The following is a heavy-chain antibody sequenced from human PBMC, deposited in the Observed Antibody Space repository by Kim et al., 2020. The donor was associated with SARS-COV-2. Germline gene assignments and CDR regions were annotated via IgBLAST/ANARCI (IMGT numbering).Heavy chain of an antibody. D-gene: IGHD6-13*01. Sequence: SETLSLTCTVSGGSISSSSYYWGWIRQPPGKGLEWIGSIYYSGSTYYNPSLKSRVTISVDTSKNQFSLKLSSVTAADTAVYYCAKEPFGYSSSWLGYYYGMDVWGQGTTVTVSS. CDR2: IYYSGST. CDR3: AKEPFGYSSSWLGYYYGMDV. V-gene: IGHV4-39*07. J-gene: IGHJ6*02. CDR1: GGSISSSSYY.